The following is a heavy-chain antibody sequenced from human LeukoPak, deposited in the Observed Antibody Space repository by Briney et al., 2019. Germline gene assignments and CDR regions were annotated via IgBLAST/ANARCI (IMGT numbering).Heavy chain of an antibody. CDR1: GGSISSGGYY. CDR2: IYYSGST. D-gene: IGHD6-13*01. Sequence: KSSQTLSLTCTVSGGSISSGGYYWSWIRQHPGEGLEWIGYIYYSGSTYYNPSLKSRVPISVDTSKNQFSLKLSSVTAGDTAVYYCARDSSWSDYYFDYWGQGTLVTVSS. V-gene: IGHV4-31*03. J-gene: IGHJ4*02. CDR3: ARDSSWSDYYFDY.